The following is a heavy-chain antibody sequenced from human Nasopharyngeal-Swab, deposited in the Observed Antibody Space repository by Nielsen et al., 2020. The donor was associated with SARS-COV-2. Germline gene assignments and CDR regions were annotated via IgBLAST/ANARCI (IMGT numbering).Heavy chain of an antibody. CDR1: GGSFSGYY. V-gene: IGHV4-34*01. D-gene: IGHD4-23*01. J-gene: IGHJ4*02. CDR3: ARGPPAGVIDY. Sequence: GSLRLSCAVYGGSFSGYYRSWIRQPPGKGLEWIGEINHSGSTNYNPSLKSRVTISVDTSKNQFSLKLSSVTAADTAVYYCARGPPAGVIDYWGQGTLVTVSS. CDR2: INHSGST.